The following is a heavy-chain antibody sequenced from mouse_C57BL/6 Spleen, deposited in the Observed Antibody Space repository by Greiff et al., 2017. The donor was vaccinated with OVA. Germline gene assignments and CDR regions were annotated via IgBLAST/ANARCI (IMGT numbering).Heavy chain of an antibody. D-gene: IGHD1-1*01. CDR2: IRNKANGSTT. V-gene: IGHV7-3*01. Sequence: EVKLMESGGGLVQPGGSLSLSCAASGFTFTDYYMSWVRQPPGKALEWLGFIRNKANGSTTEYSASVKGRFTISRDNSQSILYLQMNALRAEDSATYYGARYERLYGSSYEGGYFDYWGQGTTLTVSS. CDR3: ARYERLYGSSYEGGYFDY. J-gene: IGHJ2*01. CDR1: GFTFTDYY.